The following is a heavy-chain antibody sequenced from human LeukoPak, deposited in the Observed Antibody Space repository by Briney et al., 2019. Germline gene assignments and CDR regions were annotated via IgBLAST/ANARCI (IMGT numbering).Heavy chain of an antibody. Sequence: GGSLRLSCAASGFTFSDYYMSWIHQAPGKGLEWVSYISSSGSTIYYADSVKGRFTISRDNAKNSLYLQMNSLRAEDTAVYYCARDRLRIFGVVTYMFDYWGQGTLVTVSS. D-gene: IGHD3-3*01. CDR2: ISSSGSTI. CDR3: ARDRLRIFGVVTYMFDY. V-gene: IGHV3-11*01. CDR1: GFTFSDYY. J-gene: IGHJ4*02.